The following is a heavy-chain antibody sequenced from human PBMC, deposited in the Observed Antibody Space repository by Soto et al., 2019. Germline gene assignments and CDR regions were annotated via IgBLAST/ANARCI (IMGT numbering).Heavy chain of an antibody. J-gene: IGHJ6*02. D-gene: IGHD3-10*01. CDR3: AREMGVFLLRYYPYGMHV. V-gene: IGHV3-11*01. CDR2: ISTSGSTI. CDR1: GLTCSDYY. Sequence: GGSLRLCCAASGLTCSDYYMRWIRQAPGKGLEWVSYISTSGSTIYYADSVKGRFTISRDNAKNSLYLQMNSLRAEDTAVYYCAREMGVFLLRYYPYGMHVSDQRTTVSVS.